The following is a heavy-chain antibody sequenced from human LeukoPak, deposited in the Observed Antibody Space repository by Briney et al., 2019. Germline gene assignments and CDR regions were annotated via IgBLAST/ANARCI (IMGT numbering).Heavy chain of an antibody. CDR1: GFTFSNHA. CDR2: ISSSGSST. Sequence: PGGSLRLSCAASGFTFSNHATSWVRQAPGKGLEWVSGISSSGSSTFFADHVKGRFTISRDNAKNSLYLQINTLQAEDTAVYYCARRSPGSSSLFFYYMDVWGKGTTVTVSS. CDR3: ARRSPGSSSLFFYYMDV. D-gene: IGHD1-26*01. J-gene: IGHJ6*03. V-gene: IGHV3-23*01.